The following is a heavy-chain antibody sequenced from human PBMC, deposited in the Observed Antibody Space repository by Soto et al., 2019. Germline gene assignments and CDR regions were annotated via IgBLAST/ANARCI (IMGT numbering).Heavy chain of an antibody. D-gene: IGHD1-7*01. CDR3: ARDPPTGTTLDWFDS. V-gene: IGHV3-21*01. CDR1: GFTFSSYG. CDR2: ISSSGSFM. Sequence: GGSLRLSCAASGFTFSSYGMHWVRQAPGKGLEWVSSISSSGSFMNYADSVKGRFTISRDNAKNLVYLHMSSLKDEDTAVYYCARDPPTGTTLDWFDSWGQGTLVTVSS. J-gene: IGHJ5*01.